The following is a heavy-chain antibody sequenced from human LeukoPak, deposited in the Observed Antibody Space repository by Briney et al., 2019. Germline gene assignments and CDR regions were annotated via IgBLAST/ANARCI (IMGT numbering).Heavy chain of an antibody. J-gene: IGHJ4*02. CDR2: IYYSGST. CDR3: VIDGAMAGWGY. D-gene: IGHD5-18*01. Sequence: SETLSLTCSVSGDSISTSIYYWGWIRQPPGKGLEWIGSIYYSGSTYYNPSLKSRVTISVDTSKNQFSLKLSSVTAADTAVYYCVIDGAMAGWGYWGQGTLVTVSS. V-gene: IGHV4-39*07. CDR1: GDSISTSIYY.